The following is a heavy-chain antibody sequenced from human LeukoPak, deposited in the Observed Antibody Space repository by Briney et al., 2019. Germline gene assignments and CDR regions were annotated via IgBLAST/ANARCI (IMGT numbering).Heavy chain of an antibody. CDR3: ARDHYDFWSGYYVAAGFDP. Sequence: PSETLSLTCTVSGYSISSGYYWGWIRQPPGKGLEWIGSIYHSGSTYYNPSLKSRVTTSVDTSKNQFSLKLSSVTAADTAVYYCARDHYDFWSGYYVAAGFDPWGQGTLVTVSS. J-gene: IGHJ5*02. CDR1: GYSISSGYY. CDR2: IYHSGST. D-gene: IGHD3-3*01. V-gene: IGHV4-38-2*02.